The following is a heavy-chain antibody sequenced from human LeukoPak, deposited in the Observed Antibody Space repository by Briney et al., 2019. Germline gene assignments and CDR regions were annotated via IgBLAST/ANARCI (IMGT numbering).Heavy chain of an antibody. J-gene: IGHJ4*02. CDR2: IYYSGST. Sequence: SETLSLTCTVSGGSISSGGYYSSWIRQHPGKGLEWIGYIYYSGSTYYNPSLKSRVTISVDTSKNQFSLKLSSVTAADTAVYYCARVYFSTVRGKDLYYFDYWGQGTLVTVSS. CDR1: GGSISSGGYY. V-gene: IGHV4-31*03. D-gene: IGHD3-10*01. CDR3: ARVYFSTVRGKDLYYFDY.